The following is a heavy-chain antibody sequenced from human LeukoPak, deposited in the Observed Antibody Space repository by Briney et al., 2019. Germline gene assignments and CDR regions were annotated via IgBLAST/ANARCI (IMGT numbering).Heavy chain of an antibody. D-gene: IGHD3-22*01. CDR3: ARGRGIRYYYDSSGYYPFDY. V-gene: IGHV1-18*01. CDR2: ISAYNGNT. CDR1: GYTFTSYD. Sequence: EASVKLSCKASGYTFTSYDINWVRQAPGQGLEWMGWISAYNGNTNYAQKLQGRVTMTTDTSTSTAYMELRSLRSDDTAVYYCARGRGIRYYYDSSGYYPFDYWGQGTLVTVSS. J-gene: IGHJ4*02.